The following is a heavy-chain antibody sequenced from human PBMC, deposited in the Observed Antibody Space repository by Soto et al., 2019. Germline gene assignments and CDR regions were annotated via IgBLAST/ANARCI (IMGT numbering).Heavy chain of an antibody. CDR2: INPSGGST. CDR3: ARDRYDILTGYLSYYFDY. V-gene: IGHV1-46*03. D-gene: IGHD3-9*01. J-gene: IGHJ4*02. Sequence: ASVKVSCKASGYTFTSYYMHWVRQAPGQGLEWMGIINPSGGSTSYAQKFQGRVTMTRDTSTSTVYMEPSSLRSEDTAVYYCARDRYDILTGYLSYYFDYWGQGTLVTVSS. CDR1: GYTFTSYY.